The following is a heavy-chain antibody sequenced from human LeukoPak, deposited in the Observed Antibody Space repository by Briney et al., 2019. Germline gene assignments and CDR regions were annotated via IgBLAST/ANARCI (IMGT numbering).Heavy chain of an antibody. CDR3: AKAGTTGIHHWFDP. D-gene: IGHD1-1*01. V-gene: IGHV4-38-2*01. CDR1: GYSITSGYY. CDR2: IYHSGNT. J-gene: IGHJ5*02. Sequence: SETLSLTCAVSGYSITSGYYWGWIRQPPGKGLEWIGSIYHSGNTYYNPSLKSRVTILVDTSKNQFSLKLSSVTAADTAVYYCAKAGTTGIHHWFDPWGQGNLVTVSS.